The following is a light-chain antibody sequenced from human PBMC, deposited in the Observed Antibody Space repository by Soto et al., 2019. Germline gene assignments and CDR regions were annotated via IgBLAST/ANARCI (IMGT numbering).Light chain of an antibody. CDR2: DAS. Sequence: DIQMTQSPSSLSASVGDRVTITCRASQSISSYLNWYQQKPGKAPKLLIYDASSLQSGVPSGFSGSGSGTDFTLTISSLQPEGFATYYCQQSYSIPLTFGQGTKVEIK. J-gene: IGKJ1*01. V-gene: IGKV1-39*01. CDR1: QSISSY. CDR3: QQSYSIPLT.